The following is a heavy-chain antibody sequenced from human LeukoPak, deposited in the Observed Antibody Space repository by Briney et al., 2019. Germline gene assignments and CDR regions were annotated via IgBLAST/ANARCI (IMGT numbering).Heavy chain of an antibody. D-gene: IGHD3-3*01. J-gene: IGHJ4*02. CDR3: AKDLRLWSGYSNDY. Sequence: GGSLRLSCAASGFTFSSYGMHWVRQAPGKGLEWVAVISYDGSNKYYADSVRGRFTISRDNSKNTLYLQMNSLRAEDTAVYYCAKDLRLWSGYSNDYWGQGTLVTVSS. CDR1: GFTFSSYG. CDR2: ISYDGSNK. V-gene: IGHV3-30*18.